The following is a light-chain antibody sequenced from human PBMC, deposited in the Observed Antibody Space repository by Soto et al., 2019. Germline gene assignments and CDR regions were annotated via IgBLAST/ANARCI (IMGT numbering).Light chain of an antibody. V-gene: IGLV2-23*01. Sequence: QSVLTQPASVSGSPGQSITISFTGTTSDVGSDNRVSWYQEYAGKAPRLMIYEDVKRPSGVFNRFSGSKSGNTASLTISGLESEDEADYYCFSTAAGGTWIFGGGTKVTVL. CDR3: FSTAAGGTWI. J-gene: IGLJ2*01. CDR2: EDV. CDR1: TSDVGSDNR.